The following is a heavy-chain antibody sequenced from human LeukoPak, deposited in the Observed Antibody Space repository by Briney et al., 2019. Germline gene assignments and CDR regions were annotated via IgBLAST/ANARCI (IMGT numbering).Heavy chain of an antibody. J-gene: IGHJ4*02. CDR2: IYHTGIT. V-gene: IGHV4-59*08. Sequence: SETLSLTCTVSGGSISPYYWAWFRQPPGKGLEYIGDIYHTGITSYSPSLQSRLTVSLDTSKSQFSLRLTSVTAADAAIYYCARLRAYKTTHQYFFDYWGQGTLVTVSS. D-gene: IGHD3-16*01. CDR3: ARLRAYKTTHQYFFDY. CDR1: GGSISPYY.